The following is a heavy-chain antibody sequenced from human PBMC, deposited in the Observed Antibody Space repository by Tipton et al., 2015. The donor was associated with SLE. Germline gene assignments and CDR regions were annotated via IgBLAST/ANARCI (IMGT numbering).Heavy chain of an antibody. CDR2: ISSSGSTI. J-gene: IGHJ6*02. D-gene: IGHD3-10*01. V-gene: IGHV3-11*01. CDR3: AKDIDPLSRDPYYYGMDV. CDR1: GFTLSDYY. Sequence: SLRLSCAASGFTLSDYYMSWIRQAPGKGLEWVSYISSSGSTIYYADSVKGRFTISRDNAKNSLYLQMNSLRTEDTALYYCAKDIDPLSRDPYYYGMDVWGQGTTVTVSS.